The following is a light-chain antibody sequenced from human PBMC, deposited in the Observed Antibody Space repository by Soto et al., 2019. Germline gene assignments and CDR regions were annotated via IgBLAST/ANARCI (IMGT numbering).Light chain of an antibody. CDR3: QKYYSYPYT. Sequence: AIRMTQSPPSMSASTGDGVNITCRESQDLDIYLAWYQQKPGGAPKVLISGASTLQSGVPSRFSGSGSGTEFALTIRSLQAEDFATYYCQKYYSYPYTFGQGTKLEIK. CDR1: QDLDIY. J-gene: IGKJ2*01. CDR2: GAS. V-gene: IGKV1-8*01.